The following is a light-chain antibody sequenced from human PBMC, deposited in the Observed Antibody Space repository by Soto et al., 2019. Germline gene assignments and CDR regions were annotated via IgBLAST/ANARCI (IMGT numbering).Light chain of an antibody. Sequence: IVMTQSPATLSVSPGERATLSCRASQFIGSTLAWYQQKPGHTPRLLIYDASTRATGIPARFSGIGSGTEFTLIISSLQSEDFGVYYCQHYKTWPLSFGGGTKVEI. J-gene: IGKJ4*01. CDR1: QFIGST. CDR2: DAS. CDR3: QHYKTWPLS. V-gene: IGKV3-15*01.